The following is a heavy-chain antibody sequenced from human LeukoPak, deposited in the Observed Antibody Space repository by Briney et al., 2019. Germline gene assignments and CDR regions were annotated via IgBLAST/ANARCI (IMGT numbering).Heavy chain of an antibody. J-gene: IGHJ5*02. CDR1: GYTFTSYG. Sequence: GASVKVSCKASGYTFTSYGISWVRQAPGQGLEWMGWISAYNGNTNYARKLQGRVTMTTDTSTSTAYMELRSLRSDDTAVYYCARTLLIAAAGFWFDPWGQGTLVTVSS. D-gene: IGHD6-13*01. CDR2: ISAYNGNT. V-gene: IGHV1-18*01. CDR3: ARTLLIAAAGFWFDP.